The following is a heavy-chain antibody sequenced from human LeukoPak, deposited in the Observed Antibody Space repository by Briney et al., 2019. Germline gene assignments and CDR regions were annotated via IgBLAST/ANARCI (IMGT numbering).Heavy chain of an antibody. D-gene: IGHD4/OR15-4a*01. CDR2: ISGSSSYI. V-gene: IGHV3-21*01. CDR1: GFTFSTYT. Sequence: GGSLRLSCAASGFTFSTYTMNWVRQTPGKGLESVSSISGSSSYIYYADSVKGRFTISRDNAKNSLYLQMNSLRADDTAVYYCVRIPNSANFPNWFDPWGQGTLVTVSS. CDR3: VRIPNSANFPNWFDP. J-gene: IGHJ5*02.